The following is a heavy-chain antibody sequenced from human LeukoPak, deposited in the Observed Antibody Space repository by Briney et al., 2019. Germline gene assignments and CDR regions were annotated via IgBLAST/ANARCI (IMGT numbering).Heavy chain of an antibody. CDR2: IYHSGST. D-gene: IGHD1-26*01. Sequence: PSETLSLTCTVSGGSISSGGYYWSWIRQPPGKGLEWIGYIYHSGSTYYNPSLKSRVTISVDRSKSQFSLKLSFVTAADTAVYYCARSYSGSYTLVDAFDIWGQGTMVTVSS. V-gene: IGHV4-30-2*01. CDR3: ARSYSGSYTLVDAFDI. J-gene: IGHJ3*02. CDR1: GGSISSGGYY.